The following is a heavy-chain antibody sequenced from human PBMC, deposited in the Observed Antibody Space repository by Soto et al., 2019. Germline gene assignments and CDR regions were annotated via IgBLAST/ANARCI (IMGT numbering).Heavy chain of an antibody. CDR3: ARESLDVTTGTTVAFDI. Sequence: SVKVSCKASGGTFSSYTISWVRQAPGQGLEWMGRIIPILGIANYAQKFQGRVTITADKSTSTAYMELSSLRSEDTAVYYCARESLDVTTGTTVAFDIWGQGTMVTVSS. V-gene: IGHV1-69*04. CDR2: IIPILGIA. J-gene: IGHJ3*02. D-gene: IGHD1-1*01. CDR1: GGTFSSYT.